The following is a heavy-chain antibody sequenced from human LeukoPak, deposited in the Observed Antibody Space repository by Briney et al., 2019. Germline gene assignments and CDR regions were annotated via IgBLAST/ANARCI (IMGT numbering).Heavy chain of an antibody. CDR3: ARVLRVPAAIRSFFFDY. CDR2: IYYSGST. Sequence: SETLSLTCTVSGGSISSYYWSWIRQPPGKGLEWIGYIYYSGSTYYNPSLKSRVTISVDTSKNQFSLKLSSVTAADTAVYYCARVLRVPAAIRSFFFDYWGQGTLVTVSS. CDR1: GGSISSYY. J-gene: IGHJ4*02. V-gene: IGHV4-59*12. D-gene: IGHD2-2*02.